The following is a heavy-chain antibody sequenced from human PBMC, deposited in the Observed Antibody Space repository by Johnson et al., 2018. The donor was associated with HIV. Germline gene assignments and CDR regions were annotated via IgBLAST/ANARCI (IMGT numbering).Heavy chain of an antibody. CDR2: ISFDGRNK. CDR3: VRDRSTYSGSYYGWDAFAL. J-gene: IGHJ3*01. V-gene: IGHV3-30*19. D-gene: IGHD1-26*01. CDR1: GFTFSSYG. Sequence: QVQLVESGGGVVQPGRSLRLSCAASGFTFSSYGMHWVRQAPGKGLEWVAVISFDGRNKFYADSVKGRFTISRDNYKNTLYLQMNSLRAEDTAVYYCVRDRSTYSGSYYGWDAFALWGQGTMVTVSS.